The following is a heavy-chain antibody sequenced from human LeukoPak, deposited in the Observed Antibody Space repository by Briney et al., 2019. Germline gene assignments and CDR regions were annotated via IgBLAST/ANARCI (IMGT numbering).Heavy chain of an antibody. Sequence: SVKVSCKASGYTFTGYYMYWVRQAPGQGLEWTGWINPNSGGTNYAQKFQGRVTMTRDTSISTAYMELSRLRSDDTAVYYCASSKLELRYLIRAWGQGTLVTVSS. CDR1: GYTFTGYY. CDR3: ASSKLELRYLIRA. D-gene: IGHD1-7*01. V-gene: IGHV1-2*02. CDR2: INPNSGGT. J-gene: IGHJ5*02.